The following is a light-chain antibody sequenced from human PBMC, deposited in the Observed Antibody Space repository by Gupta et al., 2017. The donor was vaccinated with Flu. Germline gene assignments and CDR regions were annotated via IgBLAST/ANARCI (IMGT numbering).Light chain of an antibody. V-gene: IGLV4-69*01. CDR1: SGHNSYA. CDR2: LNSDGSH. Sequence: VKLTCTLSSGHNSYAVAWHQQQPEKGPRYLMKLNSDGSHSKGDGIPDRFSGSSSGAERYLTISSLQSEDEADYYCQTWGTGIRVFGGGTKLTVL. CDR3: QTWGTGIRV. J-gene: IGLJ3*02.